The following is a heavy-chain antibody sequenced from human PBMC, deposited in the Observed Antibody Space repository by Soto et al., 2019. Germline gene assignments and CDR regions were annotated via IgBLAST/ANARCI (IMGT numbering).Heavy chain of an antibody. D-gene: IGHD2-2*01. Sequence: ESLKLSCKATRYRFTHYWIGWVRQMPGKGLEWMGTIYPGDSDTRYGPAFEGQVTISADKSITTAYLQWSSLKASDTAVYFCARRRQYRTSMIGVAHYYYTLDGWAQGTTVTLSS. J-gene: IGHJ6*02. V-gene: IGHV5-51*01. CDR1: RYRFTHYW. CDR2: IYPGDSDT. CDR3: ARRRQYRTSMIGVAHYYYTLDG.